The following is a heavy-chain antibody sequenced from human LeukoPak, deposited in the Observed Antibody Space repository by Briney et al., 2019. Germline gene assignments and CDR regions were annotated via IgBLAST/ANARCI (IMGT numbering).Heavy chain of an antibody. CDR2: TYYRSKWYN. Sequence: SQTLSLTCAISGDSVSSNSAAWNWIRQSPSRGLEWLGRTYYRSKWYNDYAVSVKSRITINPDTSKNQFPLQLNSVTPEDTAVYYCARTGTIVATIKPYYYYGMDVWGQGTTVTVSS. V-gene: IGHV6-1*01. D-gene: IGHD5-12*01. J-gene: IGHJ6*02. CDR3: ARTGTIVATIKPYYYYGMDV. CDR1: GDSVSSNSAA.